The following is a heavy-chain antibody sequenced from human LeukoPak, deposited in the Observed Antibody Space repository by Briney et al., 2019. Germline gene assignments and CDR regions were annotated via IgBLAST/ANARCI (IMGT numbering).Heavy chain of an antibody. CDR1: GGSISSGGYY. V-gene: IGHV4-31*03. CDR2: IYYSGST. Sequence: SETLSLTCTVSGGSISSGGYYWSWIRQHPGKGLEWIGYIYYSGSTYYNPSLKSRATISVDTSKNQFSLKLSSVTAADTAVYYCAREDGDYYFDYWGQGTLVTVSS. D-gene: IGHD4-17*01. CDR3: AREDGDYYFDY. J-gene: IGHJ4*02.